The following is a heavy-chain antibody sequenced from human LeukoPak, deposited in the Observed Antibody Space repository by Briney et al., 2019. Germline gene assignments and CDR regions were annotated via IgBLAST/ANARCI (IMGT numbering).Heavy chain of an antibody. J-gene: IGHJ6*03. Sequence: RAGGSLRLSCAASGFTFDDYGMSWVRQAPGKGLEWVSGINWNGGSTTYADSVRGRFTISRDNAKNSLYLQMSSLRAEDTALYYCVRETPIAVAGTIYFYFYMDVWGKGTTVTVSS. D-gene: IGHD6-19*01. V-gene: IGHV3-20*04. CDR1: GFTFDDYG. CDR3: VRETPIAVAGTIYFYFYMDV. CDR2: INWNGGST.